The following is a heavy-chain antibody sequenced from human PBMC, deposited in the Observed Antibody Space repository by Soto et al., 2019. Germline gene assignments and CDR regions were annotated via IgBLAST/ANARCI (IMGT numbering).Heavy chain of an antibody. CDR2: MNPNSGNT. Sequence: ASVKVSCKASGYTFTSYDINWVRQATGQGLEWMGWMNPNSGNTGYAQKFQGRVTMTRNTSISTAYMELSSLRSEDTAVYYCARVAGFETYSSSWYVTYYYYMDVWGKGTTVTVSS. V-gene: IGHV1-8*01. D-gene: IGHD6-13*01. CDR3: ARVAGFETYSSSWYVTYYYYMDV. CDR1: GYTFTSYD. J-gene: IGHJ6*03.